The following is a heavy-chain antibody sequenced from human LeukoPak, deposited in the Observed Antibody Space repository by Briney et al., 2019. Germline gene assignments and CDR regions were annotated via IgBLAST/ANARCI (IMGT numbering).Heavy chain of an antibody. CDR3: ARHRVRGGIVVVPAALSETRGWFDP. J-gene: IGHJ5*02. Sequence: YFMSWIRQPPGKGLEWIGSIYYSGSTYYNPSLKSRVTISVDTSKNQFSLKLSSVTAADTAVFYCARHRVRGGIVVVPAALSETRGWFDPWGQGTLVTVSS. D-gene: IGHD2-2*01. CDR2: IYYSGST. V-gene: IGHV4-39*01. CDR1: YF.